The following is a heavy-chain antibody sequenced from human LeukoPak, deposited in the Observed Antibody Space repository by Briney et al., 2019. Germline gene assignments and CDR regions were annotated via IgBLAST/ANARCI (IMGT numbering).Heavy chain of an antibody. J-gene: IGHJ4*02. V-gene: IGHV3-30*18. CDR1: GFTFSSYG. CDR2: ISYDGSNK. Sequence: GGSLRLSCAASGFTFSSYGMHWVRQAPSKGLEWVAVISYDGSNKYYADSVKGRFTISRDNSKNTLYLQMNSLRAEDTAVYYCAKDYAKKAVAGYYFDYWGQGTLVTVSS. CDR3: AKDYAKKAVAGYYFDY. D-gene: IGHD6-19*01.